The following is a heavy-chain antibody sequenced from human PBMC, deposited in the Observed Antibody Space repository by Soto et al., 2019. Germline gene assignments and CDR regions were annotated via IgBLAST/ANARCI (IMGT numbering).Heavy chain of an antibody. D-gene: IGHD6-13*01. J-gene: IGHJ6*02. CDR3: SRGGAAAAGTPHVGMDV. CDR1: GGSFSGYY. Sequence: QVQLQQWGAGLLKPSETLSLTCAVYGGSFSGYYWSWIRQPPGKGLEWIGESNHSGSTNYNPSLKSRATISVNTSKNQFSLKLSSVTAADTAVYYCSRGGAAAAGTPHVGMDVWGQGTTVTVSS. CDR2: SNHSGST. V-gene: IGHV4-34*01.